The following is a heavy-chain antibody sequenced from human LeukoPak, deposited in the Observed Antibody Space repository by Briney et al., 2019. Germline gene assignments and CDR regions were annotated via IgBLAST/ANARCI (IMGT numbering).Heavy chain of an antibody. Sequence: SQTLSLTCALSGDSVSSTSAAWNWLRHSPSRGLEWLGRTYYRYKWYSDYAASVRGRITISPDTSKNQFYLQLNSVTPEDTAIYYCARYTSTWYLEYWGQGTVVTVSS. J-gene: IGHJ4*02. D-gene: IGHD6-13*01. CDR3: ARYTSTWYLEY. CDR1: GDSVSSTSAA. V-gene: IGHV6-1*01. CDR2: TYYRYKWYS.